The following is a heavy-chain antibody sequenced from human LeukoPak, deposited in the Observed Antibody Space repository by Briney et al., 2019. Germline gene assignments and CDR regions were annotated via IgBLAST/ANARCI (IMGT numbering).Heavy chain of an antibody. V-gene: IGHV4-39*01. CDR1: GGSISSSGYY. J-gene: IGHJ4*02. Sequence: PSETLSLTCTVSGGSISSSGYYWGWVRQPPGKGLQWIGSIYYTGSTYYNPSLKSRVTMSVDTSKNQFSLKLRYVTAADTAVYYCARRPLEVPLYYFDSWGQGTLVTVSS. CDR2: IYYTGST. CDR3: ARRPLEVPLYYFDS.